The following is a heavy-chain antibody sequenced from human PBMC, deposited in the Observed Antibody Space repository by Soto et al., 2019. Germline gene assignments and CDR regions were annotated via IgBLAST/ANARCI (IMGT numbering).Heavy chain of an antibody. Sequence: GGSLRLSCAASGFTFSSYAMHWVRQAPGKGLEWVAVISYDGSNKYYADSVKGRFTISRDNSKNTLYLQMNSLRVEDTAVYYCAKDRRDGYNPYFDYWGQGTLVTVSS. J-gene: IGHJ4*02. CDR1: GFTFSSYA. CDR2: ISYDGSNK. CDR3: AKDRRDGYNPYFDY. D-gene: IGHD5-12*01. V-gene: IGHV3-30-3*01.